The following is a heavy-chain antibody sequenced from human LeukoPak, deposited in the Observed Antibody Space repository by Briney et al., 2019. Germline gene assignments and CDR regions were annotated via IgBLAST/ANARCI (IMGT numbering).Heavy chain of an antibody. Sequence: ATVKVSCKVSGYTLTELSMHWVRQAPGKGLEWMGGFDPEDGETIYAQKFQGRVTMTEDTSTETAYMELSSLRSEDTAVYYCATVTGRMGATDFDYWGQGTLVTVSS. CDR3: ATVTGRMGATDFDY. CDR1: GYTLTELS. V-gene: IGHV1-24*01. CDR2: FDPEDGET. J-gene: IGHJ4*02. D-gene: IGHD1-26*01.